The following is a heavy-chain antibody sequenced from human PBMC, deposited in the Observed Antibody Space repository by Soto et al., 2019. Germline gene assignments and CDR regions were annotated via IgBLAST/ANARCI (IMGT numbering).Heavy chain of an antibody. CDR3: ARDMMLDADYPSPH. CDR2: ISAYTGNT. J-gene: IGHJ4*02. V-gene: IGHV1-18*01. Sequence: QVLLVQSGAEVKKPGASVKVSCKTSGFTFRNYGFNWVRQAPGQGLEWMGWISAYTGNTNYAQNFQGRVTLTTDTSTTTAYMELRGLRSDDTAVYYCARDMMLDADYPSPHWGQGTLVTVSS. D-gene: IGHD3-16*01. CDR1: GFTFRNYG.